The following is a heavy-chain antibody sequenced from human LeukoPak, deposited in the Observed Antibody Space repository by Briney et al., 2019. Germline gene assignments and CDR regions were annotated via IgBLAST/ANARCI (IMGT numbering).Heavy chain of an antibody. D-gene: IGHD6-19*01. CDR2: ISSSGSTI. CDR1: GFTFSSYA. J-gene: IGHJ4*02. Sequence: GGSLRLSCTATGFTFSSYAMNWVRQAPGKGLEWVSYISSSGSTIYYADSVKGRFTISRDNAKKSLYLQMNSLRAEDTAVYYCARVYSSGWSYWGQGTLVTVSS. V-gene: IGHV3-48*03. CDR3: ARVYSSGWSY.